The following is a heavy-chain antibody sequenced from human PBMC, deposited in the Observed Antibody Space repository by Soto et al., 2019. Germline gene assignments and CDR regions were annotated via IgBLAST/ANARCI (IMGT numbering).Heavy chain of an antibody. Sequence: GGSLRLSCAASGFTFSSYAMSWVRQGPGKGLEWVSAISGSGGTPYYAHSVKGRFTISRDNSTNTLYLQMNSPSAEDTAVYYCAARYSSGPFDYWGQGTLVTVSS. CDR3: AARYSSGPFDY. J-gene: IGHJ4*02. D-gene: IGHD6-19*01. V-gene: IGHV3-23*01. CDR1: GFTFSSYA. CDR2: ISGSGGTP.